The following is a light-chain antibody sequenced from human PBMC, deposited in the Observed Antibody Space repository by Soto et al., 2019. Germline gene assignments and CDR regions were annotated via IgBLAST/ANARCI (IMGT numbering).Light chain of an antibody. J-gene: IGKJ1*01. CDR2: GAS. CDR1: QSVSSSY. CDR3: QQYGSSPAWT. V-gene: IGKV3-20*01. Sequence: EIVLTQSPGTLSLSPGERATLSCRASQSVSSSYLAWYQQKPGQAPRLLIYGASSRATGIPDRFSGSGSGTDFTLTISRLEPEDFAVYYCQQYGSSPAWTFGQGTKVDIX.